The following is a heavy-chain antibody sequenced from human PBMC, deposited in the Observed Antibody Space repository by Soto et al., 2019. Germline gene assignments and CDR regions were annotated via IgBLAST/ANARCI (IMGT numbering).Heavy chain of an antibody. J-gene: IGHJ6*02. V-gene: IGHV3-30*18. CDR2: ISYDGSNK. D-gene: IGHD1-26*01. CDR1: GFTFSSYG. Sequence: QVQLVESGGGVVQPGRSLRLSCAASGFTFSSYGMHWVRQAPGKGLERVAVISYDGSNKYYADSVKGRFTISRDNSKNALYLQMTSLRSEDTAVYYCAKEGRLGHYYYYGMDVWGQGTTVTVSS. CDR3: AKEGRLGHYYYYGMDV.